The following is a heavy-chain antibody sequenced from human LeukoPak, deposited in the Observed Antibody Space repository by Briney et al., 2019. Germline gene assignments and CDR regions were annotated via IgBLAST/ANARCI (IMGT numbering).Heavy chain of an antibody. CDR1: GFTFSSYG. CDR3: ARDRGDPDYYFDQ. J-gene: IGHJ4*02. Sequence: PGRSLRLSCAAPGFTFSSYGIHWVRQAPGKGLEWVAVVWYDGSEKYYADSVKGRFTISRDNSKNTLYLQMNSLRAEDTAIYYCARDRGDPDYYFDQWGQGTLVTVSS. CDR2: VWYDGSEK. V-gene: IGHV3-33*01. D-gene: IGHD7-27*01.